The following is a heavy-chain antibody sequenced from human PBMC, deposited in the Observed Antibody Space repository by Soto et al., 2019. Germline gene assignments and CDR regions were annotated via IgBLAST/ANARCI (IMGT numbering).Heavy chain of an antibody. CDR3: ARGNYDILTGYFSDY. J-gene: IGHJ4*02. CDR1: GGTFSSYA. Sequence: GASVKVSCKTSGGTFSSYAISWVRQAPGQGLEWMGGIIPIFGTANYAQKFQGRVTITADESTSTAYMELSSLRSEDTAVYYCARGNYDILTGYFSDYWAQGTLVTVSS. CDR2: IIPIFGTA. V-gene: IGHV1-69*13. D-gene: IGHD3-9*01.